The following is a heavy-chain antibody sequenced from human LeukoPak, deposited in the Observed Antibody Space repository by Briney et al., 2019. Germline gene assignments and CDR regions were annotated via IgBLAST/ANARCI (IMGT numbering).Heavy chain of an antibody. Sequence: GAPLQISSTCSGSTFTYYWIVWVRQLPGEGLEWMGIIYPGGSDTRFSPSFHGQVTISADKSISTAYLQWSSLKASDTAIYYGARPPQGSSGSKGFDYWGEGTLVTVSS. CDR3: ARPPQGSSGSKGFDY. V-gene: IGHV5-51*01. CDR2: IYPGGSDT. CDR1: GSTFTYYW. J-gene: IGHJ4*02. D-gene: IGHD6-19*01.